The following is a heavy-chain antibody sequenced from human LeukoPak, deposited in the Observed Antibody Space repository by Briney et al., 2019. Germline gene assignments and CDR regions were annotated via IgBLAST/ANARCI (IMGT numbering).Heavy chain of an antibody. D-gene: IGHD6-19*01. CDR3: ARGHVAGSDRNWDH. V-gene: IGHV3-74*01. J-gene: IGHJ4*02. CDR1: GFTFSTYW. Sequence: GGSLRLSCAASGFTFSTYWMHWVRQPPGKGLVWVSRVKGDGSEISYADSVKGRFTISRDNAKNTLYLQMNSLSAEDTAVYYCARGHVAGSDRNWDHWGQGSLATVSS. CDR2: VKGDGSEI.